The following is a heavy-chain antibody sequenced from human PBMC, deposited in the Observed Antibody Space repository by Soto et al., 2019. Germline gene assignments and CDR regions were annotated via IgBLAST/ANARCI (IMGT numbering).Heavy chain of an antibody. J-gene: IGHJ6*02. D-gene: IGHD3-22*01. CDR3: ARAGYYHDSSGYLYYYYYYGMDV. V-gene: IGHV6-1*01. CDR2: TYYRSKWYN. CDR1: GDSVSSNSAA. Sequence: SETLSLTCAISGDSVSSNSAAWNWIRQSPSRGLEWLGRTYYRSKWYNDYAVSVKSRITINPDTSKNQFSLQLNSVTPEDTAVYYCARAGYYHDSSGYLYYYYYYGMDVWGQGTTFTVS.